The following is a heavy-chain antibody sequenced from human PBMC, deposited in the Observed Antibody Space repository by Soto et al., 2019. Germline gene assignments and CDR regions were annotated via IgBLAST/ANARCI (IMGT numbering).Heavy chain of an antibody. CDR2: ISSSSSYI. CDR3: AREEVLLWFGELSGGYFDY. D-gene: IGHD3-10*01. J-gene: IGHJ4*02. CDR1: GFTFSSYS. V-gene: IGHV3-21*01. Sequence: EVQLVESGGGLVKPGGSLRLSCAASGFTFSSYSMNWVRQAPGKGLEWVSSISSSSSYIYYADSVKGRFTISRDNAKNSLYLQMNSLRAEDTAVYYCAREEVLLWFGELSGGYFDYWGQGTLVTVSS.